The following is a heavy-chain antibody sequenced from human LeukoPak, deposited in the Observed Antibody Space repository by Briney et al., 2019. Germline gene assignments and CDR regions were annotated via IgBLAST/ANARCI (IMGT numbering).Heavy chain of an antibody. D-gene: IGHD3-3*01. J-gene: IGHJ4*02. CDR1: GGTFSSYA. CDR3: ARTDDFWSGYYMDY. V-gene: IGHV1-69*05. Sequence: SVKVSCKASGGTFSSYAISWVRQAPGQGLEWMGGIIPIFGTANYAQKFQGRVTMTRDTSISTAYMELSRLRSDDTAVYYCARTDDFWSGYYMDYWGQGTLVTVSS. CDR2: IIPIFGTA.